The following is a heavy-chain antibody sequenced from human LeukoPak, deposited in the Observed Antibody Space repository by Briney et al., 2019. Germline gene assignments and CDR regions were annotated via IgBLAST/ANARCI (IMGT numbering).Heavy chain of an antibody. CDR2: IRYGGSNK. CDR3: ARSMITMIVVAMIDY. V-gene: IGHV3-30*02. D-gene: IGHD3-22*01. J-gene: IGHJ4*02. Sequence: PGGSLRLSCAASGFTFSSYGMHWVRQAPGKGLEWVAFIRYGGSNKYYADSVKGRFTISRDNSKNTLYLQMNSLRAEDTAVYYCARSMITMIVVAMIDYWGQGTLVTVSS. CDR1: GFTFSSYG.